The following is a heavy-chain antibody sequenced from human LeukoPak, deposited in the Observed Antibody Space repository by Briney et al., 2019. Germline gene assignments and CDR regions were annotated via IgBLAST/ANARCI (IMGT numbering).Heavy chain of an antibody. J-gene: IGHJ6*03. V-gene: IGHV1-8*03. D-gene: IGHD3-10*01. CDR1: GYTFTSYD. CDR2: MNPNSGNT. CDR3: ARGPPTYYYGSGSYYGDPYYYMDV. Sequence: ASVKVSCKASGYTFTSYDINWVRQATGQGLEWMGWMNPNSGNTGYAQKFQGRVTITRNTSISTAYMELSSLRSEDTAVYYCARGPPTYYYGSGSYYGDPYYYMDVWGKGTTVTVSS.